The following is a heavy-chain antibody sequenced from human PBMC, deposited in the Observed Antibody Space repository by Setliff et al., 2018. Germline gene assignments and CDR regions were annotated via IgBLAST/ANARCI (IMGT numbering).Heavy chain of an antibody. V-gene: IGHV3-7*03. CDR2: IKEDENMK. CDR1: GSSFSSYS. CDR3: ARAQGYDSGTYWGVDYYYYMDV. Sequence: ETLSLTCTVSGSSFSSYSWSWIRQGPGKGLEWVASIKEDENMKYYVDSVKGRFTISRDNAKKSLYLQMNSLRVDDTAVYYCARAQGYDSGTYWGVDYYYYMDVWGKGTTVTVSS. J-gene: IGHJ6*03. D-gene: IGHD3-10*01.